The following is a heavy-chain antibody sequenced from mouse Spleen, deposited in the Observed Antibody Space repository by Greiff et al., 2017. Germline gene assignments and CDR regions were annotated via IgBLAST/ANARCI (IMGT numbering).Heavy chain of an antibody. D-gene: IGHD2-1*01. CDR3: ARDYGNSLFAY. Sequence: EVQLQQSGPELVKPGASVKISCKASGYTFTDYYMNWVKQSHGKSLEWIGDINPNNGGTSYNQKFKGKATLTVDKSSSTAYMELRSLTSEDSAVYYCARDYGNSLFAYWGQGTLVTVSA. J-gene: IGHJ3*01. CDR1: GYTFTDYY. CDR2: INPNNGGT. V-gene: IGHV1-26*01.